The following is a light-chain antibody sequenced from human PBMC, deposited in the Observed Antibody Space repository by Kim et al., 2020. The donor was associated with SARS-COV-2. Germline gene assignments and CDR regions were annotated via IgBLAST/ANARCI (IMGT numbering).Light chain of an antibody. V-gene: IGKV1-5*03. J-gene: IGKJ2*01. CDR2: KAS. Sequence: ASVGDRFTITCRASQSSSSWLSWYQQRPGQAPKLLIYKASRLESGVPSRFSGSGSVTEFTLTISSLQPDDFATYYCQQYSSYSYTFGQGTKLEI. CDR3: QQYSSYSYT. CDR1: QSSSSW.